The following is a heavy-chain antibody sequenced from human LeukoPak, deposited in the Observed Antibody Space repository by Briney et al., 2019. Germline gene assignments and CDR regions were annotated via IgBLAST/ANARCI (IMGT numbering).Heavy chain of an antibody. Sequence: SETLSLTCTVSGGSISSYYWSWIRQPPGKGLERMGFNSGSSYYNPSLKSRVTMSVDTSKNQFSLKLTSVTAADTAFYYCVKDNGRWFDPWGQGTLVIVSS. V-gene: IGHV4-59*12. D-gene: IGHD1-26*01. CDR3: VKDNGRWFDP. CDR2: NSGSS. CDR1: GGSISSYY. J-gene: IGHJ5*02.